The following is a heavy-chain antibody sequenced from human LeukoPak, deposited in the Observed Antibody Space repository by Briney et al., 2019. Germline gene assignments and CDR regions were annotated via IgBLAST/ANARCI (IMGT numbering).Heavy chain of an antibody. J-gene: IGHJ4*02. Sequence: QPGGSLRLSCAASGFTFSNYWMHWVRQAPGKGLVWVSRINSNGSSTNYADSVKGRFTISRDNAKNTLYLQMSSLRAEDTAVHYCAKGGATICDNWGQGTLVTVSS. CDR3: AKGGATICDN. CDR2: INSNGSST. CDR1: GFTFSNYW. V-gene: IGHV3-74*01. D-gene: IGHD5-12*01.